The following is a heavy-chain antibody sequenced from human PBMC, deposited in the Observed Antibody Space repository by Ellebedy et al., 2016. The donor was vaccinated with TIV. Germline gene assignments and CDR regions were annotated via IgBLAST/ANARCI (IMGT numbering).Heavy chain of an antibody. Sequence: PGGSLRLSCAASGFTFNNYAMSWVRQAPGKGLEWVSAISGSGGSAYYADSVKGRFTISRHNSKSTLYLQMNSLRAEDTAVYYCAKETVFNYYGSGSDFSADYWGQGTLVTVSS. CDR3: AKETVFNYYGSGSDFSADY. D-gene: IGHD3-10*01. V-gene: IGHV3-23*01. CDR1: GFTFNNYA. J-gene: IGHJ4*02. CDR2: ISGSGGSA.